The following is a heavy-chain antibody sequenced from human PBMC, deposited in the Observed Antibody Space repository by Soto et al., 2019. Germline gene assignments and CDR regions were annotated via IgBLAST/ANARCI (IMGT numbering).Heavy chain of an antibody. Sequence: QVQLVQSGAEVKKPGSSVTVSCKASGGTFSSYTISWVRQAPGQGLEWMGGIIPIFGTANYAQKFQGRVTITGDESKNTAYMELSSLRSEDTAVYYCARGNHRWLQLWFFDPWGRGTLVTVSS. D-gene: IGHD5-12*01. V-gene: IGHV1-69*12. CDR3: ARGNHRWLQLWFFDP. CDR2: IIPIFGTA. CDR1: GGTFSSYT. J-gene: IGHJ2*01.